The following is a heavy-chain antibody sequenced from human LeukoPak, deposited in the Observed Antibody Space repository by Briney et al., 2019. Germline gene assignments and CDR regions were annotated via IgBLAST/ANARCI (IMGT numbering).Heavy chain of an antibody. CDR2: IYYSGST. CDR1: GGSISSYY. CDR3: ARAATRYYYYMTS. V-gene: IGHV4-59*01. J-gene: IGHJ6*03. D-gene: IGHD1-26*01. Sequence: SETLSLTCTVSGGSISSYYCSWIRQPPGNGLEWIGYIYYSGSTNYNPSLKSRVTISVDTSKNQFSLKLSSVTAADTAVYYCARAATRYYYYMTSGAKGPRSPSP.